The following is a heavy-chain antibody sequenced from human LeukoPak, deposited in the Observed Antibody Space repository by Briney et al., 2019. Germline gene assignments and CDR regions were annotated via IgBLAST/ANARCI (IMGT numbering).Heavy chain of an antibody. CDR3: AKQEGWDLGNYYADH. CDR1: GFTFSNYW. J-gene: IGHJ5*02. CDR2: ISADGSTT. V-gene: IGHV3-74*01. D-gene: IGHD1-26*01. Sequence: GGSLRLSCAASGFTFSNYWVHWVRQAPGKGLVWVSRISADGSTTNYADSVKGRFTMSRDNSKNTLYLQMNSLRGDDTAVYYCAKQEGWDLGNYYADHWGRGTLVTVSS.